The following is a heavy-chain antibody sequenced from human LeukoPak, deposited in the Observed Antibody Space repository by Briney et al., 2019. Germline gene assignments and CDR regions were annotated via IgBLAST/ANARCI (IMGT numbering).Heavy chain of an antibody. CDR1: GYTFTGYY. CDR2: INPNSGGT. Sequence: ASMKVSCKASGYTFTGYYMHWVRQAPGQGLEWMGWINPNSGGTNYAQKFQGRVTMTRDTSISTAYMELSRLRSDDTAVYYCARVDSSGYYLVGACDIWGQGTMVTVSS. J-gene: IGHJ3*02. CDR3: ARVDSSGYYLVGACDI. D-gene: IGHD3-22*01. V-gene: IGHV1-2*02.